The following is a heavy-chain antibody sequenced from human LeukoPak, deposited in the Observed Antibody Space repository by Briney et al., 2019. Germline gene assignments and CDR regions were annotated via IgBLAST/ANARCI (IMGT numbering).Heavy chain of an antibody. CDR2: INHSGST. J-gene: IGHJ4*02. CDR3: ARVLIYSGYDSPRYFDY. D-gene: IGHD5-12*01. Sequence: SETLSLTCAVYGGSFSGYYWSWIRRPPGKGLEWSGEINHSGSTNYNPSLKSRVAISVDTSKNQFSLKLSSVTAADTAVYYCARVLIYSGYDSPRYFDYWGQGTLVTVSS. V-gene: IGHV4-34*01. CDR1: GGSFSGYY.